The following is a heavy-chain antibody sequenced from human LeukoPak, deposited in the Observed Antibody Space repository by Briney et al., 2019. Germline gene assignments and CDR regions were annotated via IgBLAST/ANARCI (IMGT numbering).Heavy chain of an antibody. J-gene: IGHJ4*02. D-gene: IGHD5-12*01. CDR3: ATTDIVATISYFDY. CDR1: GFTFSSYA. CDR2: ISGSGGST. V-gene: IGHV3-23*01. Sequence: PGGSLRLSCAASGFTFSSYATSWVRQAPGKGLEWVSAISGSGGSTYYADSVKGRFTISRDNSKNTLYLQMNSLRAEDTAVYYCATTDIVATISYFDYWGQGTLVTVSS.